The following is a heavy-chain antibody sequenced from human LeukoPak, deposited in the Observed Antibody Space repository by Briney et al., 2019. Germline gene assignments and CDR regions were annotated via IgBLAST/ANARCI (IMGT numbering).Heavy chain of an antibody. CDR3: ADTDSSSYWQLDY. CDR1: GGTFSSYA. J-gene: IGHJ4*02. Sequence: SVKVSCKASGGTFSSYAISWVRQAPGQGLEWMEGIIPIFGTANYAQKFQGRVTITADESTSTAYMELSSLRSEDTAVYYCADTDSSSYWQLDYWGQGTLVTVSS. V-gene: IGHV1-69*13. D-gene: IGHD6-13*01. CDR2: IIPIFGTA.